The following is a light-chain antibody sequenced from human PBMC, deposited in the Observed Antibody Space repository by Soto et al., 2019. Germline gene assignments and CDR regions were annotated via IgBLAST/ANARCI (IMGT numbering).Light chain of an antibody. CDR3: QQSGHSPTKYT. CDR1: QSVSSTS. Sequence: EIVLTQSPGTLSLSPGERATLSCRASQSVSSTSLAWYQQKPGQPPRLLIFGASSRATDIPDRFSGSGSGTAFTLTISRLETDDFAVYYCQQSGHSPTKYTFGQGTKLEI. V-gene: IGKV3-20*01. J-gene: IGKJ2*01. CDR2: GAS.